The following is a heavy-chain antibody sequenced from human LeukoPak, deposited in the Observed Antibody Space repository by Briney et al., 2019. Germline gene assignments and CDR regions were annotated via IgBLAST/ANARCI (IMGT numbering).Heavy chain of an antibody. J-gene: IGHJ6*02. Sequence: GGSLRLSCAASGFTFSSYAMSWVRQAPGKGLEWVSAISSSGFSTYYADSVKGRFTISRDNSKNTLYLQMNSLRAEDTAAYYCAKMAVTDYYYYYGMDVWGQGTTVTVSS. V-gene: IGHV3-23*01. CDR3: AKMAVTDYYYYYGMDV. CDR1: GFTFSSYA. D-gene: IGHD2-21*02. CDR2: ISSSGFST.